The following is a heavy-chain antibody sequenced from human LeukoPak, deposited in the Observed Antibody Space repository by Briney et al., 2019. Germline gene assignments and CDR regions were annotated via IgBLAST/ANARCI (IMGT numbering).Heavy chain of an antibody. J-gene: IGHJ3*02. CDR3: AHGRGKDYEDAFDM. Sequence: SGPTLVNPTQTLTLTCTFSGFSLSTTGVGVGWIRQPPGKALECLALIFWDDDKRYSPSLKSRLTITKDTSKNLVVLTMTNMDPVDTGTYYCAHGRGKDYEDAFDMWGQGTLVTVSS. CDR2: IFWDDDK. D-gene: IGHD3-22*01. CDR1: GFSLSTTGVG. V-gene: IGHV2-5*02.